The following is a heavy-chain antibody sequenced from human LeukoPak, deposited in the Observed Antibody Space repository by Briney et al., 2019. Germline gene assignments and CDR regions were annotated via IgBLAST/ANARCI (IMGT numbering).Heavy chain of an antibody. D-gene: IGHD2-2*01. CDR2: ISYDGSNK. V-gene: IGHV3-30*18. CDR1: GFTFSSYG. Sequence: GGSLRLSCAASGFTFSSYGMHWVRQAPGKGLEWVAVISYDGSNKYYADSVKGRFTISRDNSKNTLYLQMNSLRAEDTAVYYCAKDQGNANYYYYYMDVWGKGTTVNISS. CDR3: AKDQGNANYYYYYMDV. J-gene: IGHJ6*03.